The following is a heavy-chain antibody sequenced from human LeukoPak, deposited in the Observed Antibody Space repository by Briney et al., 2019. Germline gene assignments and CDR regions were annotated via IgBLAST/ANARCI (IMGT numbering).Heavy chain of an antibody. D-gene: IGHD1-26*01. CDR3: ARFSVGGTYYPNY. V-gene: IGHV5-51*01. Sequence: GESLKISCQGSGYSFTSSWIGWVRQMPGKGLEWMGIIYPGDSDTSYSPSFQGQVTISADKSISAAYLQWSSLKASDTAMYYCARFSVGGTYYPNYWGQEPWSPSPQ. CDR1: GYSFTSSW. CDR2: IYPGDSDT. J-gene: IGHJ4*01.